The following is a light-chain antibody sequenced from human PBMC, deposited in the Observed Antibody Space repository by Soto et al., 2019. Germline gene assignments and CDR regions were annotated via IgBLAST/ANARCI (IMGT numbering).Light chain of an antibody. V-gene: IGKV1-39*01. Sequence: DIQMTQSPSSLSASVGDRVTITCRASQSISRFLNWYQQKPGKAPKLLIYGASSLLGGVPSRFSASGSGTDFTLTISGLQPEDFATYFCQQSYNSPPITFGQGTRLEIK. CDR3: QQSYNSPPIT. J-gene: IGKJ5*01. CDR2: GAS. CDR1: QSISRF.